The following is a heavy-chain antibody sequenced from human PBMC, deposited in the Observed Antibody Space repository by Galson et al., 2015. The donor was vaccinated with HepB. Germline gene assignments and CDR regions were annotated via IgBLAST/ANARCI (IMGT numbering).Heavy chain of an antibody. CDR1: GGTFSSYA. Sequence: SVKVSCKASGGTFSSYAISWVRQAPGQGLEWMGGIIPIFGTANYAQKFQGRVTITADESTSTAYMELSSLRSEDTAVYYCARGPGVRQEYSSSIVGFYYYGMDVWGQGTTVTVSS. J-gene: IGHJ6*02. D-gene: IGHD6-6*01. CDR2: IIPIFGTA. CDR3: ARGPGVRQEYSSSIVGFYYYGMDV. V-gene: IGHV1-69*13.